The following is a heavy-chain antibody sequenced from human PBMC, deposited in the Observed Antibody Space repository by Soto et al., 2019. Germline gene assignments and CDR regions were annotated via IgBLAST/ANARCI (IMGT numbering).Heavy chain of an antibody. D-gene: IGHD6-13*01. CDR1: GFTFNNYG. V-gene: IGHV3-30*03. Sequence: GGSLRLSCAASGFTFNNYGMHWVRQAPGKGLEWVVVISHDGSNTNYADSVKGRFTFSRDNSKDTVYLQMNSLRAEDTAVYYCARDGAPASSWFLSTLYYYGMDVWGQGTTVTVSS. J-gene: IGHJ6*02. CDR3: ARDGAPASSWFLSTLYYYGMDV. CDR2: ISHDGSNT.